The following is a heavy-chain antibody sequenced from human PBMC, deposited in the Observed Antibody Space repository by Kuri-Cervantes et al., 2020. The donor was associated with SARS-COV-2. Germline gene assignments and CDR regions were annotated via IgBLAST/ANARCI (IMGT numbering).Heavy chain of an antibody. D-gene: IGHD6-19*01. J-gene: IGHJ4*02. CDR1: GYTFTSYG. CDR2: ISAYNGNT. V-gene: IGHV1-18*04. Sequence: ASVKVSCKASGYTFTSYGISWVRQAPGQGLEWMGWISAYNGNTNYAQKLQGRVTMTTDTSTSTAYMELRSRRSDDTAVYYCARGKWLTPYPAFDYWGQGTLVTVSS. CDR3: ARGKWLTPYPAFDY.